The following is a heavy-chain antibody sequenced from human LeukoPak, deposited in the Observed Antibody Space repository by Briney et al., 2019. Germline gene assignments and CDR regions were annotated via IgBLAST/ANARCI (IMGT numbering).Heavy chain of an antibody. J-gene: IGHJ4*02. D-gene: IGHD4-17*01. V-gene: IGHV5-51*01. Sequence: GESLKISCKGSGYSFPIYWIGWVRQMPGKGLEWMGVIYPGDSDTRYSPSFQGQGTISADKSISTAYLQWSSLKASDTAMYYCARPVRHGDYSWADYWGQGTLVTVSS. CDR2: IYPGDSDT. CDR3: ARPVRHGDYSWADY. CDR1: GYSFPIYW.